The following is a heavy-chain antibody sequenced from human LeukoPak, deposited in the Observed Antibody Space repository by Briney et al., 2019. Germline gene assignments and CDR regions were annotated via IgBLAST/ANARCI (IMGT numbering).Heavy chain of an antibody. V-gene: IGHV3-7*01. CDR3: ARDGGTY. D-gene: IGHD3/OR15-3a*01. CDR1: GFTFSDYW. CDR2: IKQDGSEK. Sequence: PGGSLRLPCAASGFTFSDYWMSWVRQAPGKGLEWVAVIKQDGSEKFSVGSVKGRFTVSRDNAKNSLFLQMNSLRAEDTAVYYCARDGGTYWGQGTLVTVSS. J-gene: IGHJ4*02.